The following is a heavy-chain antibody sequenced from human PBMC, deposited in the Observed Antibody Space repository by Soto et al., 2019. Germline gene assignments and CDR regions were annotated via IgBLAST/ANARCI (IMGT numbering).Heavy chain of an antibody. CDR1: GFTFISYA. D-gene: IGHD6-13*01. Sequence: GSLRLSCAASGFTFISYAISFVRQSPGKGLEWVSAISGSGGSTYYADSVKGRFTISRDNSKNTLYLQMNSLRAEDTAVYYCAKWSSSWNYWGQGTLVTVSS. V-gene: IGHV3-23*01. CDR2: ISGSGGST. CDR3: AKWSSSWNY. J-gene: IGHJ4*02.